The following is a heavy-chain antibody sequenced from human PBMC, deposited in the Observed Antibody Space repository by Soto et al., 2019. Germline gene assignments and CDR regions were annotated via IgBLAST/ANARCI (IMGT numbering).Heavy chain of an antibody. D-gene: IGHD3-16*01. CDR2: ISGSGGST. Sequence: PGGSLSLSCAASGFTFSSYAMSWVRQAPGKGLEWVSAISGSGGSTYYADSVKGRFTISRDNSKNTLYLQMNSLRAEDTAVYYCAKGDYYYYCMDVWGQGTMVTVSS. V-gene: IGHV3-23*01. J-gene: IGHJ6*02. CDR1: GFTFSSYA. CDR3: AKGDYYYYCMDV.